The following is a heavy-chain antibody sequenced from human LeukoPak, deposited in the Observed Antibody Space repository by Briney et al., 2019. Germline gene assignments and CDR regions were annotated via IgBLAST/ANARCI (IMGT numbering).Heavy chain of an antibody. CDR3: ARDSDGYFDY. V-gene: IGHV3-53*01. CDR1: GFTVSSNY. CDR2: LYTDGIT. J-gene: IGHJ4*02. Sequence: GGSLRLSCAASGFTVSSNYMSWVRQAPGKGLEWVSVLYTDGITYYAGSVQGRFTLSRDNFKNTLFLQMNSLRAEDTAVYHCARDSDGYFDYWGQGTLVTVSS. D-gene: IGHD2-15*01.